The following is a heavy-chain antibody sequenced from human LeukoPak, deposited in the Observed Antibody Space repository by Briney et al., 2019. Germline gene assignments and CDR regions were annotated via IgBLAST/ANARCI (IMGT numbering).Heavy chain of an antibody. CDR1: QFSISYDW. CDR3: VRGSGWFFGL. V-gene: IGHV3-7*01. J-gene: IGHJ4*02. CDR2: IKEDGRDI. Sequence: GGSLRLSRAASQFSISYDWMHWVRQAPGKGLEWVASIKEDGRDIHYLDSVKGRFSISRDNAKNSLYLEMNTLRAEDTAVYYCVRGSGWFFGLWGQGSLATVSS. D-gene: IGHD6-19*01.